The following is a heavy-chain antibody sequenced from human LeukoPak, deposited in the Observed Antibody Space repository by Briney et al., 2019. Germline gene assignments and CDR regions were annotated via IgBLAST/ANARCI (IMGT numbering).Heavy chain of an antibody. V-gene: IGHV1-2*02. D-gene: IGHD3-10*01. CDR2: INPNSGGT. Sequence: ASVKVSCKASRHTFTVYHVHWVRQAPGQGLEWMGWINPNSGGTNYAQKFQGRVTMTRDTSISTAYMELSRLRSDDTAVYYCARVKGRFGELSYYFDYWGQGTLVTVSS. CDR3: ARVKGRFGELSYYFDY. J-gene: IGHJ4*02. CDR1: RHTFTVYH.